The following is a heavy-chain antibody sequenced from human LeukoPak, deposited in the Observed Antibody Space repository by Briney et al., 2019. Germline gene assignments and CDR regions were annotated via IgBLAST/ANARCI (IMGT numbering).Heavy chain of an antibody. CDR3: ARSSGGSYYDY. Sequence: SETLSLTCTVSGGSISSYYWSWIRQPPGKGLEWIGYIYYSGSTNYNPSLKSRVTISVDTSKNQFSLKLSSVTAADTAVYYCARSSGGSYYDYWGQGTLVTVSS. D-gene: IGHD1-26*01. J-gene: IGHJ4*02. V-gene: IGHV4-59*08. CDR2: IYYSGST. CDR1: GGSISSYY.